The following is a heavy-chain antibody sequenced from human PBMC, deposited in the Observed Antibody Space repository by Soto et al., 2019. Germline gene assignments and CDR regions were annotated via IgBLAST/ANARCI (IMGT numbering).Heavy chain of an antibody. V-gene: IGHV1-69*06. CDR1: GGTFSRYA. D-gene: IGHD2-2*01. Sequence: SVKVSCKASGGTFSRYAISWVRQAPGQGLEWMGGIIPIFGTANYAQKFQGRVTITADKSTSTAYMELSSLRSEDTAVYYCARDLSSVVVVPAAIAEHTNWFDPWGQGTLVTVSS. CDR2: IIPIFGTA. CDR3: ARDLSSVVVVPAAIAEHTNWFDP. J-gene: IGHJ5*02.